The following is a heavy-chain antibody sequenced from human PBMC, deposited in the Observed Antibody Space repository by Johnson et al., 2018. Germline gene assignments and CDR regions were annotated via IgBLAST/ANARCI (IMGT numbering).Heavy chain of an antibody. J-gene: IGHJ6*03. V-gene: IGHV3-30-3*01. CDR1: GFTFSSYA. D-gene: IGHD6-6*01. Sequence: QVQLQESGGGVVQPGRSLRLSCAASGFTFSSYAMHWVRQAPGKGLEWVAVISYDGSNKYYAGSVKGRFTISRDNSKNTLYLQMNSLRAEDSAVYSCARGGSIAARNQYYYYMDVWGKGTTVTVSS. CDR3: ARGGSIAARNQYYYYMDV. CDR2: ISYDGSNK.